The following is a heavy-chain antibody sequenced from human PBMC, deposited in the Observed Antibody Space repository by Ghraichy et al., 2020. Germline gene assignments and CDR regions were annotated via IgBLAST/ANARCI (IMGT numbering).Heavy chain of an antibody. V-gene: IGHV3-15*01. CDR2: IKSKTDGGTT. CDR1: GFTFSNAW. D-gene: IGHD1-26*01. J-gene: IGHJ4*02. CDR3: TSLVGATLTIY. Sequence: GESLNISCAASGFTFSNAWMSWVRQAPGKGLEWVGRIKSKTDGGTTDYAAPVKGRFTISRDDSKNTLYLQMNSLKTEDTAVYYCTSLVGATLTIYWGQGTLVTVSS.